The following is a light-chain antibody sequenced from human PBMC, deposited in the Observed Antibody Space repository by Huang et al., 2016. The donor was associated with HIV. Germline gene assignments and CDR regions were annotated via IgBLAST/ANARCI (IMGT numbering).Light chain of an antibody. Sequence: EIVMTQSPLSLPVTPGEPASISCRSNQSLLHESGHNYLDWYLQKPGQSPQLLIYLASTRASGVPGRFTGSGSGTDVTLRINKVEAQDVGFYFCMQALQAPYTFGRGTKLEI. V-gene: IGKV2-28*01. CDR3: MQALQAPYT. CDR1: QSLLHESGHNY. CDR2: LAS. J-gene: IGKJ2*01.